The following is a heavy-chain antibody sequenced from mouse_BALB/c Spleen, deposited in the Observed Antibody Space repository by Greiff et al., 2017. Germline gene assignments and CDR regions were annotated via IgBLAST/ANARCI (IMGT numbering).Heavy chain of an antibody. J-gene: IGHJ2*01. CDR1: GFTFSSFG. CDR3: AREDDYLDY. D-gene: IGHD2-3*01. V-gene: IGHV5-17*02. CDR2: ISSGSSTI. Sequence: EVQVVESGGGLVQPGGSRKLSCAASGFTFSSFGMHWVRQAPEKGLEWVAYISSGSSTIYYADTVKGRFTISRDNPKNTLFLQMTSLRSEDTAMYYCAREDDYLDYWGQGTTLTVSS.